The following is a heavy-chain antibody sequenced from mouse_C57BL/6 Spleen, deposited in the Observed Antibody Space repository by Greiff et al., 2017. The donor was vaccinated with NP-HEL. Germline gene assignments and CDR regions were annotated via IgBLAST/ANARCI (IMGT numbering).Heavy chain of an antibody. CDR1: GYTFTSYD. CDR3: ARSFITTVVATPSYAMDY. Sequence: VQLQQSGPELVKPGASVKLSCKASGYTFTSYDINWVKQRPGQGLEWIGWIYPRDGSTKYNEKFKGKATLTVDTSSSTAYMELHSLTSEDSAVYFCARSFITTVVATPSYAMDYWGQGTSVTVSS. J-gene: IGHJ4*01. V-gene: IGHV1-85*01. D-gene: IGHD1-1*01. CDR2: IYPRDGST.